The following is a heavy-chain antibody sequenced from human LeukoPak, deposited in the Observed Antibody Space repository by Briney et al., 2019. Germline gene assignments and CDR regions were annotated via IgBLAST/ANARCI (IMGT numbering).Heavy chain of an antibody. V-gene: IGHV1-18*01. D-gene: IGHD2-15*01. CDR3: ARDFRRYCSGGSCYSDY. CDR1: GYTFTSYG. Sequence: RASVKVSCKASGYTFTSYGISWVRQAPGQGLEWMGWISAYNGNTNYAQELQGRVTMTTDTSTSTAYMELRSLRSDDTAVYYCARDFRRYCSGGSCYSDYWGQGTLVTVSS. J-gene: IGHJ4*02. CDR2: ISAYNGNT.